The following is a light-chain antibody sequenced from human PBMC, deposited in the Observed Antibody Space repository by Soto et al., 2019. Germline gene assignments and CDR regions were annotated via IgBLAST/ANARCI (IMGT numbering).Light chain of an antibody. CDR3: QSYDISLSGSV. J-gene: IGLJ2*01. CDR1: SSNIGTGYD. CDR2: GNN. Sequence: QSVLTQPPSVSGAPGQRGTISCTGSSSNIGTGYDVHWYQQLPGTAPKLLIYGNNNRPSGVPDRFSGSKSGTSASLAITGLQAEDEADYYCQSYDISLSGSVFGGGTKLTVL. V-gene: IGLV1-40*01.